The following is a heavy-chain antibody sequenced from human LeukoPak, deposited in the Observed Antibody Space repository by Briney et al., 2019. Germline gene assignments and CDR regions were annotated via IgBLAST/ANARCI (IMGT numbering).Heavy chain of an antibody. J-gene: IGHJ4*02. CDR3: VKNNGWFHLAQ. CDR2: IKTDGSET. V-gene: IGHV3-7*03. D-gene: IGHD6-19*01. CDR1: GFIFSNAW. Sequence: GGSLRLSCAASGFIFSNAWMNWVHQAPGKGLEWVGHIKTDGSETYYLDSLRGRFSISRDNTNNALYLQMNSLRVEDTAVYYCVKNNGWFHLAQWGQGTLVTVSS.